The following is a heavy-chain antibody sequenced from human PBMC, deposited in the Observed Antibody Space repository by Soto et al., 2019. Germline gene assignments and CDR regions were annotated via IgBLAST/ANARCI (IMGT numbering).Heavy chain of an antibody. CDR1: GFTVGNNY. CDR3: AIDGGGTGSHYNSFGY. CDR2: IYSTGTR. D-gene: IGHD3-10*01. Sequence: EVQLVESGGGLVQPGRSLKLSCAASGFTVGNNYMSWVRQAPGKGLEWVSLIYSTGTRKYAEAAKRGCSVSSDDDKNTLHHQMNSRRAEDTAVYYCAIDGGGTGSHYNSFGYWGQGTLVTVS. J-gene: IGHJ4*02. V-gene: IGHV3-53*01.